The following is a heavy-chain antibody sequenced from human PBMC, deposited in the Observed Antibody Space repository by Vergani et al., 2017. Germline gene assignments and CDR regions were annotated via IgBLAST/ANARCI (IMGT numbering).Heavy chain of an antibody. CDR1: GGTFSSYA. CDR2: IIPNLGIA. CDR3: ARSVGSGWYSGKGWFDP. J-gene: IGHJ5*02. D-gene: IGHD6-19*01. Sequence: QVQLVQSGAEVKKPGSSVKVSCKASGGTFSSYAISWVRQAPGQGLEWMGRIIPNLGIANYAQKFQGRVTITADKSTSTAYMELSSLRSEDTAVYYCARSVGSGWYSGKGWFDPWGQGTLVTVSA. V-gene: IGHV1-69*04.